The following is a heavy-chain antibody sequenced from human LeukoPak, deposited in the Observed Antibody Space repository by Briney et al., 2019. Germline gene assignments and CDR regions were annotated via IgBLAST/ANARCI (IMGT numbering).Heavy chain of an antibody. CDR1: GGSISNYY. D-gene: IGHD3-22*01. Sequence: PSETLSLTCTVSGGSISNYYWSWIRQPPGKGLEWIGYIYYSGSTNYNPSLKSRVTISVDTSKNQFSLKLSSVTAADTAVYYCARDALFYDSSGYYAFDIWGQGTMVTVSS. J-gene: IGHJ3*02. CDR2: IYYSGST. V-gene: IGHV4-59*01. CDR3: ARDALFYDSSGYYAFDI.